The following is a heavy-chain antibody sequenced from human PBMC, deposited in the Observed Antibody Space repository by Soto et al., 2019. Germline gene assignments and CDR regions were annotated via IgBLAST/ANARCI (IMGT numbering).Heavy chain of an antibody. Sequence: SETLSLTCTVSGGSISSYYWSWIRQPPGKGLEWIGYIYYSGSTNYNPSLKSRVTISVDTSKNQFSLKLSSVTAADTAVYYCARSGRYFDWLLYVWGQGTLVTVSS. CDR1: GGSISSYY. D-gene: IGHD3-9*01. J-gene: IGHJ4*02. V-gene: IGHV4-59*01. CDR2: IYYSGST. CDR3: ARSGRYFDWLLYV.